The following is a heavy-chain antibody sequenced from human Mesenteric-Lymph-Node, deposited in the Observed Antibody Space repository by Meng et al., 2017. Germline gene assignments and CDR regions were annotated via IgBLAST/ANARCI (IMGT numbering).Heavy chain of an antibody. CDR1: GFAFSSAW. V-gene: IGHV3-15*01. D-gene: IGHD6-6*01. Sequence: GESLKISCAASGFAFSSAWLSWVRQAPGKGLEWLGHIKSKANGGTTDYAAPVKDRFTISRDDSKTTLYLQMNSLKTEDTAVYYCTAGRLLWGQGTMVTVSS. CDR3: TAGRLL. CDR2: IKSKANGGTT. J-gene: IGHJ3*01.